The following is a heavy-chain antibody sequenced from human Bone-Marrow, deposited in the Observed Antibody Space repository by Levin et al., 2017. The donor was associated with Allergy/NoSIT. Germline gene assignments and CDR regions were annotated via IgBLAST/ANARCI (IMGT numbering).Heavy chain of an antibody. Sequence: GGSLRLSCAASGFTFSTFAMHWVRQAPGKGLEWAALISYDGSQKYYADSLKGRFTISRDNSKNTLFLEMTTLGAADTGVYYCAKGREFDDAFDIWGLGTLVTVSS. J-gene: IGHJ3*02. CDR3: AKGREFDDAFDI. CDR1: GFTFSTFA. D-gene: IGHD3-10*01. V-gene: IGHV3-30*18. CDR2: ISYDGSQK.